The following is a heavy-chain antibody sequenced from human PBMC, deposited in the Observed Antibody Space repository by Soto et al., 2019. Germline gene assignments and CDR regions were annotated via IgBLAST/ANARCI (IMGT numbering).Heavy chain of an antibody. CDR2: ISGSGGST. Sequence: GGSLRLSCAASGFTFSSYAMSWVRQAPGKGLEWVSAISGSGGSTYYADSVKGRFTISRDNSKNTLYLQMNSLRAEDTAVYCCAKDLGGIAARTFCYFDYWGQGTLVTVSS. CDR3: AKDLGGIAARTFCYFDY. J-gene: IGHJ4*02. V-gene: IGHV3-23*01. CDR1: GFTFSSYA. D-gene: IGHD6-6*01.